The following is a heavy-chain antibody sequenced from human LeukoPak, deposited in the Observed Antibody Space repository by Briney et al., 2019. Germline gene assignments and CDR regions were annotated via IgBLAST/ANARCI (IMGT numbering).Heavy chain of an antibody. V-gene: IGHV4-61*02. Sequence: SETLSLTCTVSGVSIGSDHYYWSWTRQPAGKALEWNGRNYTSGSTNYNPSLKSRVTISIDTSKNQFSLELTSVIAADTAVYYCARTSGWYNCFDPWGQGTLVTVPS. CDR1: GVSIGSDHYY. CDR2: NYTSGST. CDR3: ARTSGWYNCFDP. J-gene: IGHJ5*02. D-gene: IGHD6-19*01.